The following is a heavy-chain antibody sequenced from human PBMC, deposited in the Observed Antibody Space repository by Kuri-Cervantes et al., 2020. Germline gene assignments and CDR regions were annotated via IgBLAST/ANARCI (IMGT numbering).Heavy chain of an antibody. CDR3: ARAPIQLWLRRAPNWFDP. J-gene: IGHJ5*02. Sequence: GSLRLSCTVSGGSISSSSYYWGWIRQPPGKGLEWIGSIYYSGSTYYDPSLKSRVTISVDTSKNQFSLKLSSVTAADTAVYYCARAPIQLWLRRAPNWFDPWGQGTLVTVSS. V-gene: IGHV4-39*07. CDR1: GGSISSSSYY. CDR2: IYYSGST. D-gene: IGHD5-18*01.